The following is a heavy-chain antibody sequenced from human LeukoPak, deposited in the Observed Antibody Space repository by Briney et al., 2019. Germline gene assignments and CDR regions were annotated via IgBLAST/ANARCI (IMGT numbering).Heavy chain of an antibody. CDR3: ARGSSFRTYGGLYYFDY. Sequence: SETLSLTCTVSGGSISSSSYQWGWIRQPPGKGLEWIGTISYSGSTYYSPSLKSRVTVSVDTSKNQFSLKLSSVTAADTAVYYCARGSSFRTYGGLYYFDYWGQGTLVTVSS. J-gene: IGHJ4*02. CDR2: ISYSGST. D-gene: IGHD4-23*01. V-gene: IGHV4-39*01. CDR1: GGSISSSSYQ.